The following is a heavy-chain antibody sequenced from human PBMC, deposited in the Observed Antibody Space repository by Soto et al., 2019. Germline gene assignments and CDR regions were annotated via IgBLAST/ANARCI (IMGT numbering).Heavy chain of an antibody. Sequence: TSETLSLTCAVYGGSFSGYYWSWIRQPPGKGLEWIGEINHSGSTNYNPSLKSRVTISVDTSKNQFSLKLSSVTAADTAVYYCATLGVATEYYGTDVWGQGTTVTVSS. V-gene: IGHV4-34*01. CDR1: GGSFSGYY. CDR3: ATLGVATEYYGTDV. D-gene: IGHD5-12*01. CDR2: INHSGST. J-gene: IGHJ6*02.